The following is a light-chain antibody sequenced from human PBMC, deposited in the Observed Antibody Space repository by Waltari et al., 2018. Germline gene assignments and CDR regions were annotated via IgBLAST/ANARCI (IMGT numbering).Light chain of an antibody. Sequence: DIQMTQSPSTLSASVGDRVTMTCRASHVISTLLAWYQQKPGEAPKLIIYQASTLEDGVPSRFSGSGSGTEFTLTISSLQPDDFATYYCQQYNSYATFGPGTRLEIK. CDR2: QAS. CDR3: QQYNSYAT. J-gene: IGKJ3*01. CDR1: HVISTL. V-gene: IGKV1-5*03.